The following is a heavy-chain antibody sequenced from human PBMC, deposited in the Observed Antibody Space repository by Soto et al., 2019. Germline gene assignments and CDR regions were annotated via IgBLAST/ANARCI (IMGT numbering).Heavy chain of an antibody. Sequence: GASVKVSCKASGGTFSSYTISWVRQAPGQGLEWMGRIIPILGIANYAQKFQGRVTITADKSTSTAYMELSSLRSEDTAVYYCARLPMATITRGLYYFDYWGQGTLVTVSS. CDR3: ARLPMATITRGLYYFDY. CDR1: GGTFSSYT. J-gene: IGHJ4*02. CDR2: IIPILGIA. D-gene: IGHD5-12*01. V-gene: IGHV1-69*02.